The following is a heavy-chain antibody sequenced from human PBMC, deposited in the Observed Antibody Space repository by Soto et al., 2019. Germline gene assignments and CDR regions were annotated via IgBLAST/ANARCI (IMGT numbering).Heavy chain of an antibody. J-gene: IGHJ5*02. V-gene: IGHV5-51*01. CDR3: ARGYCTTTICDPWFDP. D-gene: IGHD2-2*01. CDR1: GYAFTSYW. CDR2: IYPGDSDT. Sequence: PGESLKISCTGIGYAFTSYWIAWVRQMPGKGLEWVGIIYPGDSDTRYSPSFQGQVTISVDNSITTAYLQWSSLKASDTAMYYCARGYCTTTICDPWFDPWGQGTLVTVS.